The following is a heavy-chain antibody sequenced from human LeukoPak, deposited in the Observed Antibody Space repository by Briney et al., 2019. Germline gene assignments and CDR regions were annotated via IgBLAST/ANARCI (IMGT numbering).Heavy chain of an antibody. Sequence: SAVKVSCKASRCTFSRYAISWVRQAPAQGLEGMGGISPIFGTGNYAQKFQGRVTITADESTSTAYMELSSLRSEDTAVYSCARVQGLRGCSYALAAFDMWGQGTMVTVS. CDR1: RCTFSRYA. D-gene: IGHD5-18*01. J-gene: IGHJ3*02. CDR3: ARVQGLRGCSYALAAFDM. V-gene: IGHV1-69*01. CDR2: ISPIFGTG.